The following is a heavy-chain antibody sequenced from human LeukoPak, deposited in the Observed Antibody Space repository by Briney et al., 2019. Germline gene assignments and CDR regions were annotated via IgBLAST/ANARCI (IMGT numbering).Heavy chain of an antibody. CDR3: TTDGRHSGYLWVDY. Sequence: PGGSLRLSCAASGFTFSNAWMSCVRQAPGKGLEWVGRIKSKTDGGTTDYAAPGKGRFTISRDDSKNTLYLQMNSLKTEDTAVYYWTTDGRHSGYLWVDYWGQGTLVTVSS. CDR1: GFTFSNAW. CDR2: IKSKTDGGTT. V-gene: IGHV3-15*01. J-gene: IGHJ4*02. D-gene: IGHD5-12*01.